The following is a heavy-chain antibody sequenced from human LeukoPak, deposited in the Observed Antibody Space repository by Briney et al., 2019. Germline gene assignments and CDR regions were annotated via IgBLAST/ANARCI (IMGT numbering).Heavy chain of an antibody. Sequence: GASVKVSCKASGYTFTGYYIHWVRQAPGQGLEWMGWINPNSGDTKYEQRFQGRVTMTRDTSISTAYMELTRLRSDDAAVYYCARDRGKMATHAEYFQHWGQGTLVTVSS. CDR3: ARDRGKMATHAEYFQH. CDR1: GYTFTGYY. J-gene: IGHJ1*01. V-gene: IGHV1-2*02. CDR2: INPNSGDT. D-gene: IGHD5-24*01.